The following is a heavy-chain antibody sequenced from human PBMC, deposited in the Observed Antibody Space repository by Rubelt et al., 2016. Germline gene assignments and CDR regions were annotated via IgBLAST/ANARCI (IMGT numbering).Heavy chain of an antibody. J-gene: IGHJ6*02. Sequence: EVRLVESGGGLVQPGGSLRLSCAASGFSFRSYSMNWVRQAPGKGLEWIAYISSTSGTLSYAASVKGRFTVARDNAINSMYLQRRSLRAEDTAIYYCAREDPYQAPTTEDGMDVGGPGTTVTVSS. CDR3: AREDPYQAPTTEDGMDV. CDR2: ISSTSGTL. CDR1: GFSFRSYS. V-gene: IGHV3-48*01. D-gene: IGHD1/OR15-1a*01.